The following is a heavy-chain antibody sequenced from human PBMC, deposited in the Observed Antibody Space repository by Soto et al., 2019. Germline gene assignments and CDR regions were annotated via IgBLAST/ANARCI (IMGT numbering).Heavy chain of an antibody. CDR2: IDPSNSYT. D-gene: IGHD3-3*02. Sequence: GESLKISCIGSGDRFTSYWISWVRQMPGKGLEWMGRIDPSNSYTHYSPSFHGHVTISADNSISTAYLQWSNLRASDTAIYYCAFLDTSLDFDFWGKGTLVTVSS. CDR3: AFLDTSLDFDF. CDR1: GDRFTSYW. V-gene: IGHV5-10-1*01. J-gene: IGHJ4*02.